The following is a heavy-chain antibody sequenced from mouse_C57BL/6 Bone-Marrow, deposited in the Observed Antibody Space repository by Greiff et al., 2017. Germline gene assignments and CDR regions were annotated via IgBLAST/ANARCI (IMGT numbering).Heavy chain of an antibody. Sequence: VQLQESGAELVKPGASVKLSCKASGYTFTSYWMHWVKQRPGRGLEWIGRIDPNSGGTKYNEKFKSKATLTVDKPSSTAYMQLSSLTSEDSAVYYCARSGTAQATLLMDYWGQGTSVTVSS. D-gene: IGHD3-2*02. J-gene: IGHJ4*01. CDR2: IDPNSGGT. CDR1: GYTFTSYW. V-gene: IGHV1-72*01. CDR3: ARSGTAQATLLMDY.